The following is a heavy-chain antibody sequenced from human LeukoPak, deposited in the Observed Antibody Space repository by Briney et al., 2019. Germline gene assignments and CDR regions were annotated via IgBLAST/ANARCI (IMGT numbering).Heavy chain of an antibody. CDR2: IYYSGDT. CDR3: ARSIGMLYTVGGFDP. J-gene: IGHJ5*02. CDR1: GDSISSRTHY. V-gene: IGHV4-39*02. D-gene: IGHD2-8*01. Sequence: SETLSLTCTVSGDSISSRTHYWGWIRQSPGKGLEWIASIYYSGDTYYNPSLKSRVTISVDTTKNHFSLKLTSVTAPDTAVYYCARSIGMLYTVGGFDPWGRGALVTVSS.